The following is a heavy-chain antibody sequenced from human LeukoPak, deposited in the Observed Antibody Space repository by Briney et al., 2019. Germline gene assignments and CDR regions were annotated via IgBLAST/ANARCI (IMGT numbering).Heavy chain of an antibody. D-gene: IGHD6-19*01. CDR2: INPSGGST. J-gene: IGHJ4*02. V-gene: IGHV1-46*01. CDR1: GYTFTSYY. Sequence: ASVKVSCKASGYTFTSYYMHCVRQAPGQGLEWMGIINPSGGSTSYAQQFQGRVTMTRDTSTSTVYMELSSLRSEDTAVYYCARALAVAGIDYWGQGTLVTVSS. CDR3: ARALAVAGIDY.